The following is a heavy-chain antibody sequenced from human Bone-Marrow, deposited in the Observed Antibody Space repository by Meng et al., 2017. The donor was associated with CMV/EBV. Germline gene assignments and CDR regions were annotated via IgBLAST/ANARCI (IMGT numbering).Heavy chain of an antibody. Sequence: SETRSLTRTISGDSISSSSCSWGWLRQPPGKGLAYFGTIYYSGSTFYNPSLKSRVTISVDTSMNHFSLKLTSVTAADTAVYYCARGSYSSGYYYFDYWGQGTLVTVSS. D-gene: IGHD3-22*01. CDR2: IYYSGST. CDR3: ARGSYSSGYYYFDY. J-gene: IGHJ4*02. CDR1: GDSISSSSCS. V-gene: IGHV4-39*02.